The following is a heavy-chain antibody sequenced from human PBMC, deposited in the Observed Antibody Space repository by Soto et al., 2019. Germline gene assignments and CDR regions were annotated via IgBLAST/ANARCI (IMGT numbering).Heavy chain of an antibody. Sequence: ASVKVSCKASGYTFTSYDINWVRQATGQGLEWMGWMNPNSGNTGYAQKFQGRVTMTRNTSISTAYMELSSLRSEDTAVYYCARGLYYYGSGPPGFDPWGQGTLVTVSS. CDR1: GYTFTSYD. CDR2: MNPNSGNT. D-gene: IGHD3-10*01. CDR3: ARGLYYYGSGPPGFDP. V-gene: IGHV1-8*01. J-gene: IGHJ5*02.